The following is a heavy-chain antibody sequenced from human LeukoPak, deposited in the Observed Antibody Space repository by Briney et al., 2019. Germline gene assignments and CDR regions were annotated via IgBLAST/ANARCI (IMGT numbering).Heavy chain of an antibody. CDR3: AKALYSGGSNGVDS. V-gene: IGHV3-23*01. J-gene: IGHJ4*02. CDR1: GFTFSSSA. Sequence: GGSLTPSWPPSGFTFSSSAMNWVRQAPGRGWEWVSAISGSGGSTYYADSVRGRFTISRDNSKNTLYLQMNSLRAEDTAVYYCAKALYSGGSNGVDSWGQGTLVTVSS. D-gene: IGHD2-15*01. CDR2: ISGSGGST.